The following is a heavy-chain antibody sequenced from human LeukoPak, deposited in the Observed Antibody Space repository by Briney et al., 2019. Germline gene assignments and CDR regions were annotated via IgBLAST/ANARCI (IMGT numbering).Heavy chain of an antibody. D-gene: IGHD2-2*01. CDR1: GFTFSSYA. V-gene: IGHV3-23*01. CDR2: ISGSGGST. Sequence: PGGSLRLSCTASGFTFSSYAMSWVRQAPGKGLEWVSAISGSGGSTYYADSVKGRFTISRDNSKNTLYLQMNSLRAEDTAVYYCATVVPAATKYFQHWGQGTLVTVSS. J-gene: IGHJ1*01. CDR3: ATVVPAATKYFQH.